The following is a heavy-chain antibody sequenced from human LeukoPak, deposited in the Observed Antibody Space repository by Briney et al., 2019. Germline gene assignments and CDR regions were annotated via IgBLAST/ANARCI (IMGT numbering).Heavy chain of an antibody. CDR2: INPNSGGT. V-gene: IGHV1-2*06. Sequence: ASVNVSCTASGYTFTVYYMHWVRQAPGQGLEWMGRINPNSGGTNYAQKFQGRVTMTRDTSISTAYMELSRLRSDDTAVYYCASADRDGYFDFSWGQGTLVTASS. J-gene: IGHJ5*02. CDR3: ASADRDGYFDFS. D-gene: IGHD3-9*01. CDR1: GYTFTVYY.